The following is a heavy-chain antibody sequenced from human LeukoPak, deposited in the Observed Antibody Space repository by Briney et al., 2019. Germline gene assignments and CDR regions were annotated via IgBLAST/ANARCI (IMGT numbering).Heavy chain of an antibody. J-gene: IGHJ4*02. CDR2: INQHGNEI. CDR1: GFTFDDYG. CDR3: ATDRHFSTFDY. Sequence: GGSLRLSCAASGFTFDDYGMSWVRQAPGKGLEWVANINQHGNEINYVDSVKGRFTISRDNAKNSVYLQMNSLRAGDTAIYYCATDRHFSTFDYWGQGTLVTVSS. D-gene: IGHD3-3*02. V-gene: IGHV3-7*01.